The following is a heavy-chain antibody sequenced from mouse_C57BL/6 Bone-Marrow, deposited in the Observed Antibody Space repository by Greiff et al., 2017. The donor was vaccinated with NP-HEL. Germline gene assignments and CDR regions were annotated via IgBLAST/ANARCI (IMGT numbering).Heavy chain of an antibody. CDR2: IYPSDSEP. J-gene: IGHJ4*01. D-gene: IGHD1-1*01. CDR3: ARSYYGSSYYARDY. Sequence: QVQLQQPGAELVRPGSSVKLSCKASGYTFTSYWMDWVKQRPGQGLEWIGNIYPSDSEPPYNKQFKAKATLTVDKSSSTAYMQLSSLTSEDSAVYYCARSYYGSSYYARDYWGQGTSVTVSS. V-gene: IGHV1-61*01. CDR1: GYTFTSYW.